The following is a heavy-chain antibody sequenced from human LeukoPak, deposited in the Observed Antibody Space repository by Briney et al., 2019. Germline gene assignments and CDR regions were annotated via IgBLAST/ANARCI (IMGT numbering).Heavy chain of an antibody. CDR3: ARDRGDSGSSFDY. J-gene: IGHJ4*02. CDR1: GGSVSSGSDY. Sequence: PSETLSLTCTVSGGSVSSGSDYWSWIRQPPGKGLEWIGYIYYSGSTNYNPSLKSRVTISVDTSKNQFSLKQSSVTAADTAVYYCARDRGDSGSSFDYWGQGTLVTVSS. D-gene: IGHD1-26*01. V-gene: IGHV4-61*01. CDR2: IYYSGST.